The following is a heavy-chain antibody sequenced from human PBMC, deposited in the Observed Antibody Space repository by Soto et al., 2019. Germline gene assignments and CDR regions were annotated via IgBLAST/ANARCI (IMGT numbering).Heavy chain of an antibody. V-gene: IGHV3-74*01. J-gene: IGHJ4*02. CDR3: VRTSLVVAAATREDY. D-gene: IGHD2-15*01. CDR2: INSDGSST. Sequence: EVQLVESGGGLVQPGESLRLSCAASGFTFSSYWMHWVRQAPGKGLVWVSRINSDGSSTSYAGSVKGRFTIARDNGKNTLYLQMNSLRAEDTAEDYCVRTSLVVAAATREDYWGQGTLVTVSS. CDR1: GFTFSSYW.